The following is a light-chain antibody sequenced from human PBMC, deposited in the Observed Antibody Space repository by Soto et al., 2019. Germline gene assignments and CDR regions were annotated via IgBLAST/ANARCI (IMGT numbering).Light chain of an antibody. CDR2: GAS. CDR3: QQYNNWPPT. V-gene: IGKV3-15*01. Sequence: EIVMTQSPATLSVSPGGRATLSCRASQSVSSNLAWYQQKPGQAPRLLIYGASTRATGIPARFSGSGSGTEFTLTISSLQPEDFAVYYCQQYNNWPPTFGQGTKVEIK. J-gene: IGKJ1*01. CDR1: QSVSSN.